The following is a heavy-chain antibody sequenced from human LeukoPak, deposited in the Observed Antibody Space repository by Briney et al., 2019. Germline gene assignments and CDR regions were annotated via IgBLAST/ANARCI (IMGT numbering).Heavy chain of an antibody. CDR3: ARGGSDTAMAHDY. J-gene: IGHJ4*02. CDR2: INRDGSRT. V-gene: IGHV3-74*01. CDR1: GFTFSNHW. D-gene: IGHD5-18*01. Sequence: GGSLRLSCAASGFTFSNHWMYWVRQAPGKGLMWVSRINRDGSRTDYADSVKGRFTISRDDAKNTLYLQVNSLRAEDTAVYFCARGGSDTAMAHDYWGQGTLVTVSS.